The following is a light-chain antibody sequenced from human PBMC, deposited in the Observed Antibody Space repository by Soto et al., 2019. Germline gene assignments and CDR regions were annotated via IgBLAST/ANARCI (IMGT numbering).Light chain of an antibody. CDR1: QSVSGSD. CDR2: GVS. J-gene: IGKJ1*01. V-gene: IGKV3-20*01. CDR3: HQYGIAPPT. Sequence: EVVLTQSPGTLSLSPGERATLSCRASQSVSGSDLAWYQQKPGQAPRLLISGVSNRATGTPDRFSGSGSGTDFTLTISSLEPEDFAVFYCHQYGIAPPTFGPGPRWIS.